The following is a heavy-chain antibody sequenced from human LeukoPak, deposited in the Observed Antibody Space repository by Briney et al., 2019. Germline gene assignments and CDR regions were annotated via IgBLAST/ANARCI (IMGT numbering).Heavy chain of an antibody. Sequence: SETLSLTCTVSGGSISSYYWSWIRQPPGKGLEWIGHIYYSGSTNYNPSLKSRVTISVDTSKNQFSLNLSSVTAADTAVYFCAKSGGYGLIDYWGQGTLVTVSS. D-gene: IGHD6-25*01. CDR3: AKSGGYGLIDY. J-gene: IGHJ4*01. CDR1: GGSISSYY. V-gene: IGHV4-59*01. CDR2: IYYSGST.